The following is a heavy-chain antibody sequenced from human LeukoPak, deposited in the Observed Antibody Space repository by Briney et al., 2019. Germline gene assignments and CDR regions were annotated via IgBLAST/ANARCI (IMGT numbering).Heavy chain of an antibody. Sequence: GGSLRLSCAASGFTFSSFAMSWVRQATGKGLEWVSRISGSGDSTYYADSVKGRFTISRDNSKNTLYLQMNSLRAEDTAVFYCAKQPGYSSTTSCLSFCDYWGQGTLVTVSS. CDR1: GFTFSSFA. V-gene: IGHV3-23*01. D-gene: IGHD2-2*01. CDR2: ISGSGDST. J-gene: IGHJ4*02. CDR3: AKQPGYSSTTSCLSFCDY.